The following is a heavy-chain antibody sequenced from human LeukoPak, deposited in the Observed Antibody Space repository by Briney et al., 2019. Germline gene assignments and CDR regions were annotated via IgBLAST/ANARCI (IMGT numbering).Heavy chain of an antibody. D-gene: IGHD6-13*01. V-gene: IGHV3-30*02. CDR1: GFTFSSFG. CDR3: ANSEYSSSASPHN. CDR2: IRYDGSNK. J-gene: IGHJ4*02. Sequence: GGSLRLSCSASGFTFSSFGMRWVRQAPGKGLEWVAFIRYDGSNKYYADSVKGRFTISRDNSKNTLYLQMNSLRAEDTAVYYCANSEYSSSASPHNWGQGTLVTVSS.